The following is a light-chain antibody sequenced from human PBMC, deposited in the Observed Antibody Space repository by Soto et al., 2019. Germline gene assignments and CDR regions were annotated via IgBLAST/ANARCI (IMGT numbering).Light chain of an antibody. CDR2: EAS. Sequence: QSALTQPPCASGSPGQSVTISCTGTSSDVGAYKYVSWYQQYPGKAPKLMIYEASKRPSGVPDRFSGSKSGNTASLTVSGLQAEDEADYYCTSYVGSNIWVFGGGTKLTV. V-gene: IGLV2-8*01. CDR1: SSDVGAYKY. CDR3: TSYVGSNIWV. J-gene: IGLJ3*02.